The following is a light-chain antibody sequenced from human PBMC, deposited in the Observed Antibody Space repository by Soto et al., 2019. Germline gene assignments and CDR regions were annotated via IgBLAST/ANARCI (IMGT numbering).Light chain of an antibody. V-gene: IGKV1-5*03. CDR3: QHYNSYSEA. CDR2: KAS. Sequence: DIQVTQSPSTLTRTVGDRVTITCRPSQTISSWLAWYQQKPGKAPKLLIYKASTLKSGVPSRFRGSGSGTEFTLTISSLQPDDFATYYCQHYNSYSEAFGQGTKVDIK. J-gene: IGKJ1*01. CDR1: QTISSW.